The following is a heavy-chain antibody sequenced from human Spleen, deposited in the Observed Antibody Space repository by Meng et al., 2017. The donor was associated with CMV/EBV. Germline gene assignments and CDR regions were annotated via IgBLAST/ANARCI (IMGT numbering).Heavy chain of an antibody. Sequence: GESLKISCAASGFIFSTFSMNWVRQAPGKGLEWVSVIYSGGSTYYADSVKGRFTISRDNSKNTLYLQMNSLRAEDTAVYYCARSVYSSSWYSWWGQGTLVTVSS. J-gene: IGHJ4*02. CDR1: GFIFSTFS. CDR3: ARSVYSSSWYSW. D-gene: IGHD6-13*01. CDR2: IYSGGST. V-gene: IGHV3-53*01.